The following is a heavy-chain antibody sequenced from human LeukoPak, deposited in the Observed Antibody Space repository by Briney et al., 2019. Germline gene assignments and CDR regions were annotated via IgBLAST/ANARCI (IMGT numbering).Heavy chain of an antibody. V-gene: IGHV3-23*01. CDR1: GFIFSRYG. Sequence: GGSLRLSCAASGFIFSRYGMHWVRQAPGKGLEWVSAISGSGGSTYYADSVKGRFTISRDNSKNTLNLQMNSLRAEDTAVYYCARGGYYDRSGYFHYWGQGTLVTVSS. CDR2: ISGSGGST. D-gene: IGHD3-22*01. J-gene: IGHJ4*02. CDR3: ARGGYYDRSGYFHY.